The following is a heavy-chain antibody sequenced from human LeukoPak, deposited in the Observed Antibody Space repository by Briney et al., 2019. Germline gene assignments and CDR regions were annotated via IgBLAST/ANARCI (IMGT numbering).Heavy chain of an antibody. CDR3: ARRVGYYYYMDV. Sequence: ASVTVSFKASGYTFGSYEINWVRQATGQGPEWMGWMNSNTGNTGYAQKFQGRVTMTRNTSITTAYMELSSLRSEDTAVYYCARRVGYYYYMDVWGKGTTVTVSS. J-gene: IGHJ6*03. CDR1: GYTFGSYE. V-gene: IGHV1-8*01. CDR2: MNSNTGNT.